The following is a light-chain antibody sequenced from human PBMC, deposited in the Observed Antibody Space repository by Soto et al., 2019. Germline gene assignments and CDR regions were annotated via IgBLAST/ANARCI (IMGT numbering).Light chain of an antibody. CDR3: QQYGSSKT. CDR2: AAS. J-gene: IGKJ1*01. V-gene: IGKV3-20*01. CDR1: QSVSSSY. Sequence: EIVLTQSPGTLSLYTGEKATLSCRASQSVSSSYLAWYQQKPGQAPRLLIYAASSRDTGIPDRFSGSGSGTDFTLTISSLEPEGFAVYYCQQYGSSKTFGQGTKVDI.